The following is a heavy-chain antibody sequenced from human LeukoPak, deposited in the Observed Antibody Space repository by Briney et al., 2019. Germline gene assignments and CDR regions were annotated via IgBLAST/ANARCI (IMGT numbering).Heavy chain of an antibody. Sequence: PSETLSLTCTVSGGSISSSSYYWGWVRQPPGKGLEWIGSIYYRGSTYYNPSLMSRVTISVDTSKNQFSLKLSSVTAADTAVYYCARLGYCSSTSCLHKWFDPWGQGALVTVSS. CDR3: ARLGYCSSTSCLHKWFDP. CDR2: IYYRGST. CDR1: GGSISSSSYY. D-gene: IGHD2-2*01. J-gene: IGHJ5*02. V-gene: IGHV4-39*01.